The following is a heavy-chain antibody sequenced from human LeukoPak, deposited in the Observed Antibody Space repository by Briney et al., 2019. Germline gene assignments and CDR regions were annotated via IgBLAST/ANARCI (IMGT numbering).Heavy chain of an antibody. V-gene: IGHV3-23*01. CDR1: GFTFSSYA. CDR3: AKGGLRVASYGMDV. D-gene: IGHD5-12*01. Sequence: GRSLRLSCAASGFTFSSYAMSWVRQAPGKGLEWVSAISGSGGSTYYADSVKGRFTISRDNSKNTLYLQMNSLRAEDTAVYYCAKGGLRVASYGMDVWGQGTTVTVSS. CDR2: ISGSGGST. J-gene: IGHJ6*02.